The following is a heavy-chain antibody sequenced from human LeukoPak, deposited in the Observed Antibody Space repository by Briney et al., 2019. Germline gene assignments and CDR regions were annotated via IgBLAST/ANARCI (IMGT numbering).Heavy chain of an antibody. CDR2: ISAYNGNT. D-gene: IGHD2-15*01. CDR3: ARGGIVVDY. J-gene: IGHJ4*02. Sequence: ASVKVPCKASGYTFTSYGISWVRQAPGQGLEWMGWISAYNGNTNYAQKFQGRVTMTRNTSISTAYMELSSLRSEDTAVYYCARGGIVVDYWGQGTLVTVSS. CDR1: GYTFTSYG. V-gene: IGHV1-18*01.